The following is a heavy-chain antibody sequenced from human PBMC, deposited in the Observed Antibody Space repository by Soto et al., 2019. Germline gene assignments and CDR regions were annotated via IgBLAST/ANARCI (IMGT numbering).Heavy chain of an antibody. J-gene: IGHJ4*02. Sequence: GEARRVSCKGSGCIFTSEFIFFVRQMPGKGLEWMVIIYPGDSDTRYSPSFQGHVTISADKSISTAYLQWSSLKASDTAMYYCARRKIGLAARPTDYRGPAPLLTVSS. V-gene: IGHV5-51*01. CDR1: GCIFTSEF. CDR2: IYPGDSDT. D-gene: IGHD6-6*01. CDR3: ARRKIGLAARPTDY.